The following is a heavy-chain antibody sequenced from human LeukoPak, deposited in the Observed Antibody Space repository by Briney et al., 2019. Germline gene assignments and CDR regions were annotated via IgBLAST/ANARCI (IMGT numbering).Heavy chain of an antibody. V-gene: IGHV3-30-3*01. D-gene: IGHD3-16*01. CDR1: GFTFSSYA. J-gene: IGHJ4*02. CDR2: ISYDGSNK. Sequence: GRSLRLSCAASGFTFSSYAMHWVRQAPGKGLEWVAVISYDGSNKYYADSVKGRFTISRDNSKNTLYLQMNSLRAEDTAVYYCARDLWVTAPFGYWGQGTLVTVSS. CDR3: ARDLWVTAPFGY.